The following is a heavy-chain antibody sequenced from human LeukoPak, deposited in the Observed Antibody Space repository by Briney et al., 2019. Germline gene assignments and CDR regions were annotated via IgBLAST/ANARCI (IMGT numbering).Heavy chain of an antibody. J-gene: IGHJ4*02. CDR3: ARARNAAAGTSDISVDY. CDR2: ISAYNGNT. V-gene: IGHV1-18*01. Sequence: GGSLRLSCAASGYTFTGYGISWVRQAPGQGLEWMGWISAYNGNTNYAQKLQGRLSMTTDTSTSTAYMELRSLRSDDTAVYYCARARNAAAGTSDISVDYWGQGTLVTVSS. D-gene: IGHD6-13*01. CDR1: GYTFTGYG.